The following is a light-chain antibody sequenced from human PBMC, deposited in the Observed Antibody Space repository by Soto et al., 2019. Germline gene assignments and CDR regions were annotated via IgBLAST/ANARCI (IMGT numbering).Light chain of an antibody. CDR1: HSINTSF. J-gene: IGKJ1*01. Sequence: EIVLTQSPGTLSLSPGDRATLSCRASHSINTSFLAWFQQKPGQAPRLLIYDASTRATGIPARFSGSGSGTEFTLTISSLQSEDFAVYYCQQYNNWWTFGQGTKVDIK. CDR3: QQYNNWWT. V-gene: IGKV3-15*01. CDR2: DAS.